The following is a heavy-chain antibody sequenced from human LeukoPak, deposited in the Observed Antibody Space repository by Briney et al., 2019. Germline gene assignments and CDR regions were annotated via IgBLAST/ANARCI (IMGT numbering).Heavy chain of an antibody. CDR3: ASPGIAAAGTDY. D-gene: IGHD6-13*01. CDR1: GFTFSSYA. Sequence: PGGSLRLSCAASGFTFSSYAMHWVRQAPGKGLEWVSSISSSSSYIYYADSVKGRFTISRDNAKNSLYLQMNSLRAEDTAVYYCASPGIAAAGTDYWGQGTLVTVSS. CDR2: ISSSSSYI. V-gene: IGHV3-21*01. J-gene: IGHJ4*02.